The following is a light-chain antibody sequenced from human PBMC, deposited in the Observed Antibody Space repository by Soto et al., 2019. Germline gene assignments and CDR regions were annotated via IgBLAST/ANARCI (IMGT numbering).Light chain of an antibody. Sequence: DIQMTQSPSSLSASVGDRVTITCRASQGIRKDLGWYQQKPGKAPKRLIYAASSFQSGVPSRFVGSGSGTEFTLTISSLQPEDFGTYDCLQHNSYPRTVGQGTKLEIK. CDR2: AAS. CDR3: LQHNSYPRT. J-gene: IGKJ2*02. CDR1: QGIRKD. V-gene: IGKV1-17*01.